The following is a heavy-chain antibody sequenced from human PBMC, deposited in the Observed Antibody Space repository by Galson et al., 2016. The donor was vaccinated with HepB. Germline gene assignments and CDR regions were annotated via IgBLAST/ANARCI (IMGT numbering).Heavy chain of an antibody. CDR2: INSDGTIS. D-gene: IGHD3-3*01. CDR3: SRARAGLLASRAWGYFDL. J-gene: IGHJ2*01. V-gene: IGHV3-74*01. Sequence: SLRLSCAASGFAFSSHWMHWVRQDLGKGLVWVSRINSDGTISNYADSVKGRFTISRDKAKNTLYLQMDSLRAEDTAVYFCSRARAGLLASRAWGYFDLWGPGTLVTVSS. CDR1: GFAFSSHW.